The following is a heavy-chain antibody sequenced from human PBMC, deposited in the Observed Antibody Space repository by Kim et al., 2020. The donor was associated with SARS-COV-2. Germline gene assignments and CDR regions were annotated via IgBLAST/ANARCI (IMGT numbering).Heavy chain of an antibody. CDR3: ARGRTTVTSYYYYYYMDV. V-gene: IGHV4-34*01. Sequence: KIRVTISVDTSKNQFSLKLSSVTAADTAVYYCARGRTTVTSYYYYYYMDVWGKGTTVTVSS. J-gene: IGHJ6*03. D-gene: IGHD4-4*01.